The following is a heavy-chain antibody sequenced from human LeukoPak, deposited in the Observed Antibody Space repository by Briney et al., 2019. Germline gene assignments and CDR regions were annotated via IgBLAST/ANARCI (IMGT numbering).Heavy chain of an antibody. CDR2: IIPILGIA. CDR1: GGTFSSYA. CDR3: ARSQEFQYFQH. Sequence: GGSVKVSCKASGGTFSSYAISWVRQAPGQGLEWMGRIIPILGIANYAQKFQGRVTITADKSTSTAYMELSSLRSEDTAVYYCARSQEFQYFQHWGQGTLVTVSS. D-gene: IGHD2-21*01. V-gene: IGHV1-69*04. J-gene: IGHJ1*01.